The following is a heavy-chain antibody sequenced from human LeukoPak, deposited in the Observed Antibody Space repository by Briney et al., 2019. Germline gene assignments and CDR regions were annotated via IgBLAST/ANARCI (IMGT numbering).Heavy chain of an antibody. V-gene: IGHV3-30-3*01. CDR3: ARDPFIWGGIFDY. J-gene: IGHJ4*02. D-gene: IGHD3-10*01. Sequence: PGGSLRLSCAASGFTFSSYAMHWVRQAPGKGLEWVAVISYDGSNKYYADSVKGRFTISRDNSKNTLYLQMNSLRAEDTAVYYCARDPFIWGGIFDYWGQGTLVTVSS. CDR1: GFTFSSYA. CDR2: ISYDGSNK.